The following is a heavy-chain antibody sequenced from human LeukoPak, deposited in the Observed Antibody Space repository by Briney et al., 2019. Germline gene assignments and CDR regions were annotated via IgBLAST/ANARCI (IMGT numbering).Heavy chain of an antibody. CDR2: INPNSGGT. CDR3: AKAGYSSSWYFDAFDI. Sequence: GASVTVSCKASGYTFTGYYMHWVRQAPGQGLEWMGWINPNSGGTNYAQKFQGRVTMTRDTSISTAYMELSRLRSDDTAVYYCAKAGYSSSWYFDAFDIWGQGTMITVSS. D-gene: IGHD6-13*01. J-gene: IGHJ3*02. CDR1: GYTFTGYY. V-gene: IGHV1-2*02.